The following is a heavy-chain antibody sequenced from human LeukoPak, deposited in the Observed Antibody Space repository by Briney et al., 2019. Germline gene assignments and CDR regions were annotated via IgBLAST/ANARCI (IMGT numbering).Heavy chain of an antibody. CDR1: GGSFSGYY. CDR2: INHSGST. V-gene: IGHV4-34*01. Sequence: SETLSLTCAVYGGSFSGYYWSWIRQPPGKGLEWIGEINHSGSTNYNPSLKSRVTISVDTSKNQFSLKLSSATAADTAVYYCARDQNLGGDYWYFDLWGRGTLVTVSS. D-gene: IGHD1-7*01. CDR3: ARDQNLGGDYWYFDL. J-gene: IGHJ2*01.